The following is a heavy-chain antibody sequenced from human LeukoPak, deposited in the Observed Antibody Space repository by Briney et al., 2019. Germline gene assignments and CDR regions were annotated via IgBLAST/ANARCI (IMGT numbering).Heavy chain of an antibody. V-gene: IGHV3-21*01. D-gene: IGHD2-8*01. Sequence: PGGPLRLSCAASGFTFSSYSMNWVRQAPGKGLEWVSSISSSSSYIYYTDSVKGRFTISRDNAKNSLYLQMNSLRAEDTAVYYCARGSPYDGMDVWGQGTTVTVSS. CDR1: GFTFSSYS. CDR3: ARGSPYDGMDV. J-gene: IGHJ6*02. CDR2: ISSSSSYI.